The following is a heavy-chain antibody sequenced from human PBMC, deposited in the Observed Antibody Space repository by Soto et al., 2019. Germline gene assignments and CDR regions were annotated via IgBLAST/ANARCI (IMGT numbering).Heavy chain of an antibody. Sequence: QVQLVESGGGVVQPGRSLRLSCAASGFTFSSYGMHWVRQAPAKGLEWVAVISYDGSNKYYADSVKGRFTISRDNSKNTLYLQMNSLRAEDTAVYYCAKDLYDFWSGYYYVDYWGQGTLVTVSS. CDR2: ISYDGSNK. D-gene: IGHD3-3*01. CDR3: AKDLYDFWSGYYYVDY. V-gene: IGHV3-30*18. CDR1: GFTFSSYG. J-gene: IGHJ4*02.